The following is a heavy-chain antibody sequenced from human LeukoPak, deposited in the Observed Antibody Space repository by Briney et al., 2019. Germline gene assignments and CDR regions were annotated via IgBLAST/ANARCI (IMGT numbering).Heavy chain of an antibody. V-gene: IGHV1-69*13. Sequence: SVKVSCKASGYTFTGYYMHWVRQAPGQGLEWMGGIIPIFGTANYAQKFQGRVTITADESTSTAYMELSSLRSEDTAVYYCARVSGSYYTYWGQGTLVTVSS. CDR3: ARVSGSYYTY. CDR2: IIPIFGTA. J-gene: IGHJ4*02. D-gene: IGHD1-26*01. CDR1: GYTFTGYY.